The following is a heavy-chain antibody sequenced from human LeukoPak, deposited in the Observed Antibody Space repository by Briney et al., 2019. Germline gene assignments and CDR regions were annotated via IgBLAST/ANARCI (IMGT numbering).Heavy chain of an antibody. Sequence: ASVKVSCNASGYTFTSYGISWVRQAPGQGLEWMGWISAYNGNTNYAQKLQGRVTMTTDTSTSTAYMELRSLRSDDTAVYYCARDSSSWNPPYYYGMDVWGQGTTVTVSS. J-gene: IGHJ6*02. CDR3: ARDSSSWNPPYYYGMDV. V-gene: IGHV1-18*01. CDR2: ISAYNGNT. D-gene: IGHD6-13*01. CDR1: GYTFTSYG.